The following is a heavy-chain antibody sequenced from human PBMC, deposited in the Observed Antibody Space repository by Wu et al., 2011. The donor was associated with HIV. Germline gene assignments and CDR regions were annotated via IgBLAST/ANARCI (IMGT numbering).Heavy chain of an antibody. CDR2: FIPVIGTA. V-gene: IGHV1-69*06. CDR3: ARDFGGDGDS. Sequence: QVQLVQSGAEVKKPGASMKVSCRASGYTFVAYYIHWVRQAPGQGLEWMGGFIPVIGTAAYAQRFQGRVTITADRSTSTAYMELSSLRSEDTAMYYCARDFGGDGDSWGQGTLVTVSS. CDR1: GYTFVAYY. J-gene: IGHJ4*02. D-gene: IGHD2-21*01.